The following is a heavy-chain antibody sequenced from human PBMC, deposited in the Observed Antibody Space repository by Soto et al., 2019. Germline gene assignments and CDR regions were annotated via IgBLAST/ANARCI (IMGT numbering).Heavy chain of an antibody. CDR2: IYWDDDK. V-gene: IGHV2-5*02. Sequence: QITLKESGPTLVKPTQTLTLTCTFSGFSLSTSGVGVGWIRQPPGKALEWLALIYWDDDKRYSPSLKSRLTTTKATPKNQVVLKMTTMDPVNTATYSCPHIFRGPLKYNWSAPGGQGTLVTVSS. J-gene: IGHJ5*02. CDR3: PHIFRGPLKYNWSAP. CDR1: GFSLSTSGVG. D-gene: IGHD3-9*01.